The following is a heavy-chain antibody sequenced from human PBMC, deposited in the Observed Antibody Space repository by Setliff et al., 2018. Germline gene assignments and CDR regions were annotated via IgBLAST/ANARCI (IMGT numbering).Heavy chain of an antibody. V-gene: IGHV4-39*07. J-gene: IGHJ6*03. CDR3: ARDNRARHYMDV. Sequence: SETLSLTCTVSGGSINSMSYYWGWIRQPPGKGLEWIGSIYHSGSSYYNPSLRSRVTISVDTSKNQFSLNLSSVTAADTAVYYCARDNRARHYMDVWGKGTTVTVS. CDR2: IYHSGSS. CDR1: GGSINSMSYY. D-gene: IGHD3-10*01.